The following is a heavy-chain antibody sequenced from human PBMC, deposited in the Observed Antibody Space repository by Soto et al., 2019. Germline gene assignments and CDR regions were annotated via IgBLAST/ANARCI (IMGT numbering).Heavy chain of an antibody. D-gene: IGHD3-22*01. J-gene: IGHJ4*02. Sequence: QVQLVQSGAEVKKPGASVKVSCKASGYTFITYGVSWVRQAPGQGLDWLGWLGTYNGNTRYAERLQGRVTMTTDTTTNTAYMELRNLRSDDTAVYYCARGPTDYYDNSANYFLDYWGQGTLVTVSS. CDR3: ARGPTDYYDNSANYFLDY. CDR1: GYTFITYG. V-gene: IGHV1-18*01. CDR2: LGTYNGNT.